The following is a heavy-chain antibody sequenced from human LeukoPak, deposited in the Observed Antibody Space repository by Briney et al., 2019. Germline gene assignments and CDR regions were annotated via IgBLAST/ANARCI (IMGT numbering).Heavy chain of an antibody. CDR2: INPSGGST. CDR1: GYTFTSYY. V-gene: IGHV1-46*01. Sequence: ASVKVSCKASGYTFTSYYMHWVRQAPGQGLEWMGIINPSGGSTSYAQKFQGRVTMTRDTSTSTVYMELSSLRSEDTAVYYCARDRQRLVHGWSYGMDVWGQGTTVTVSS. J-gene: IGHJ6*02. CDR3: ARDRQRLVHGWSYGMDV. D-gene: IGHD6-13*01.